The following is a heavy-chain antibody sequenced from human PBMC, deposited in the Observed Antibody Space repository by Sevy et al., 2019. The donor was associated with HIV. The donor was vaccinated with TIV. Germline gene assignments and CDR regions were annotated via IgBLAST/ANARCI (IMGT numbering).Heavy chain of an antibody. CDR2: IKHDGSEQ. CDR3: PRERDEEDKSGAKFDY. Sequence: GGSLRLSCEVFGFNFRNYWMSWVRQAPGKGLEWVANIKHDGSEQYYLDSVKGRFTVSRDNGKKSLYLQMTGFRVDDAALYYCPRERDEEDKSGAKFDYWGRGTLVTVSS. CDR1: GFNFRNYW. J-gene: IGHJ4*02. V-gene: IGHV3-7*01. D-gene: IGHD3-10*01.